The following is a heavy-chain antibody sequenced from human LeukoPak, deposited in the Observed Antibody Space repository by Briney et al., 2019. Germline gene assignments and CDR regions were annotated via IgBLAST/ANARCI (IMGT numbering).Heavy chain of an antibody. V-gene: IGHV3-11*04. CDR1: GFTFSDYY. J-gene: IGHJ6*03. Sequence: GGSLRLSCAASGFTFSDYYMSWIRQAPGKGLEWVSYISSSGSTIYYADSVKGRFTISRDNAKNSLYLQMNSLRAEDTAVYYCARQSIAARSRYYYMDVWGKGTTVTVSS. CDR3: ARQSIAARSRYYYMDV. CDR2: ISSSGSTI. D-gene: IGHD6-6*01.